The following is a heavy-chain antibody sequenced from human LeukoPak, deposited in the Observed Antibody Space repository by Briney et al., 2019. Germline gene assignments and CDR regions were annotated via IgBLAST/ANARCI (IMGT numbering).Heavy chain of an antibody. D-gene: IGHD1-14*01. Sequence: SETLSLTCTVPGGSISSYYWSWIRQPPGKGLEWIGYIYYSGSTNYNPSLKSRVTISVDTSKNQFSLKLSSVTAADTAVYYCARFGRNYDYWGQGTLVTVSS. CDR3: ARFGRNYDY. V-gene: IGHV4-59*01. J-gene: IGHJ4*02. CDR2: IYYSGST. CDR1: GGSISSYY.